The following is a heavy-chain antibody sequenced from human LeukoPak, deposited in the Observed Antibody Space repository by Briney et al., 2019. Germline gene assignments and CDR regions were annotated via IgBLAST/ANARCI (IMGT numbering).Heavy chain of an antibody. V-gene: IGHV3-33*01. CDR3: ARESGYSSGWYPV. Sequence: GGSLRLSCAASGFTFSSYGMHWVRQAPGKGLEWVAVIWYDGSNKYYADTVKGRFTISRDNSKNTLYLQMNSLRAEDTAVYYCARESGYSSGWYPVWGQGTLVTVSS. J-gene: IGHJ4*02. D-gene: IGHD6-19*01. CDR2: IWYDGSNK. CDR1: GFTFSSYG.